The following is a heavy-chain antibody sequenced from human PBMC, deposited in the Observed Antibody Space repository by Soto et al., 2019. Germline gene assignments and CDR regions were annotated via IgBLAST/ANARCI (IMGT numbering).Heavy chain of an antibody. V-gene: IGHV3-7*01. CDR2: INQDGSET. Sequence: EVQLVESGGGLVQPGGSLRLSCAASGFTFSNYWTSWVRQAPGKGLEWVASINQDGSETYYVDSVRGRFTISRDNAKNSLYLQVTSLRAEDTAVYYCASDSAIFGVPFNDYWGQGTLVTVSS. CDR3: ASDSAIFGVPFNDY. D-gene: IGHD3-3*01. J-gene: IGHJ4*02. CDR1: GFTFSNYW.